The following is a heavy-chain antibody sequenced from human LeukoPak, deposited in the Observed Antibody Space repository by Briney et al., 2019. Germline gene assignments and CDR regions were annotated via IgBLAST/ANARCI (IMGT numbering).Heavy chain of an antibody. CDR3: ARAPSGSSSWYPYWFDY. V-gene: IGHV4-39*07. CDR2: IYYSGST. Sequence: SETLSLTCTVSGGSISSSSYYWGWIRQPPGKGLEWIGSIYYSGSTYYNPSLKSRVTISVDTSKNQFSLKLSSVTAADTAVYYCARAPSGSSSWYPYWFDYWGQGTLVTVSS. D-gene: IGHD6-13*01. J-gene: IGHJ4*02. CDR1: GGSISSSSYY.